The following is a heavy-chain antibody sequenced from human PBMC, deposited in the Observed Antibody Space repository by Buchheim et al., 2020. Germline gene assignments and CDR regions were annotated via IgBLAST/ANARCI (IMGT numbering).Heavy chain of an antibody. J-gene: IGHJ3*02. CDR1: GYTFTSYY. CDR3: ARVRYYYDSSGQPAAFDI. V-gene: IGHV1-46*01. D-gene: IGHD3-22*01. Sequence: QVQLVQSGAEVKKPGASVKVSCKASGYTFTSYYMHWVRQAPGQGLEWMGIINPSGGSTSYAQKFQGRVTMTRDTSTSTVYMELSSLRSEDMAVYYCARVRYYYDSSGQPAAFDIWGQGT. CDR2: INPSGGST.